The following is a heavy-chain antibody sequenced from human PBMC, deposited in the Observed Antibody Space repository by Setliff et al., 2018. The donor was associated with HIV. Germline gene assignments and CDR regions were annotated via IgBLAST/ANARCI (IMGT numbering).Heavy chain of an antibody. CDR1: GGSSRSTSHY. CDR2: IYYSGST. Sequence: SESLSLTCTVSGGSSRSTSHYWGWIRQPPGKGLEWSGRIYYSGSTHYNPSLKSRVTVAKDTTKNKISLRRSYVTAADTAVYYCARQIWNESPGYGFDPWGQGTLVTVSS. D-gene: IGHD3-22*01. CDR3: ARQIWNESPGYGFDP. V-gene: IGHV4-39*01. J-gene: IGHJ5*02.